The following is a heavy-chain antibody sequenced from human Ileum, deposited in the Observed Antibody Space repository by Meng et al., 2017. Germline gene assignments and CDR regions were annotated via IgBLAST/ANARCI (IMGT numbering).Heavy chain of an antibody. J-gene: IGHJ4*02. CDR3: ARTSGWFYY. D-gene: IGHD6-19*01. V-gene: IGHV4-34*01. CDR1: GGSFSGYY. Sequence: QGQPQQWGAGLLKPSETLSLSCAVYGGSFSGYYWSSIRQPPGKGLEWIGEINHSGSTNYNPSLKSRVTISVDTSKNQFSLKLSSVTAADTAVYYCARTSGWFYYWGQGTLVTVSS. CDR2: INHSGST.